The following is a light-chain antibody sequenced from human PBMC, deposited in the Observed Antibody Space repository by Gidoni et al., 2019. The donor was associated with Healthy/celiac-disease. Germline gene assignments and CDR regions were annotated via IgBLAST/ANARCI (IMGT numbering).Light chain of an antibody. CDR1: QSVSSN. CDR3: QQYNNWPPWT. J-gene: IGKJ1*01. Sequence: EIVMKQSTATLSLYPWERATLSCRSSQSVSSNLAWYQQTPGQAPRLLIYGASTRATVIPARFSGSGSGTEFSLTISSLQSEDFAVYYCQQYNNWPPWTFGQGTKVEIK. V-gene: IGKV3-15*01. CDR2: GAS.